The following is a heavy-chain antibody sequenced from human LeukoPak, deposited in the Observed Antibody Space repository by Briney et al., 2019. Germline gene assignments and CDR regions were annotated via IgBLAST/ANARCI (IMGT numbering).Heavy chain of an antibody. D-gene: IGHD6-13*01. Sequence: QSGGSLRLSCAASGFTFSSYEMNWVRQAPGKGLEWVSYITDSGSTTYYADSVKGRFTISRDNAKNSLYLQMNSLRAEDTAVYYCASSRGSWPDYFDYWGQGTLVTVSS. CDR3: ASSRGSWPDYFDY. J-gene: IGHJ4*02. CDR1: GFTFSSYE. V-gene: IGHV3-48*03. CDR2: ITDSGSTT.